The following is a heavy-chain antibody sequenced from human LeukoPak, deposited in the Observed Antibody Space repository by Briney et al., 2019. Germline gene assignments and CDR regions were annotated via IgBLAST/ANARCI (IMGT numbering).Heavy chain of an antibody. CDR1: GGSISSGTFY. CDR2: IYYSGST. D-gene: IGHD2-2*01. J-gene: IGHJ4*02. Sequence: PSQTLSLTCAVSGGSISSGTFYWSWIRQSPGKGLEWIGYIYYSGSTNYNPSLKSRVTISVDTSKNQFSLNLSSVTAADTAVYYCAGVLVPTAIPYWGQGTLVTVSS. CDR3: AGVLVPTAIPY. V-gene: IGHV4-61*01.